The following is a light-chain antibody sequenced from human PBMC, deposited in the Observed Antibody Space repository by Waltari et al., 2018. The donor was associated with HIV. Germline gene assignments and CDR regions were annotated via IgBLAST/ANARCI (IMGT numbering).Light chain of an antibody. CDR3: QQSFSGFT. CDR2: ATS. CDR1: HNISYF. V-gene: IGKV1-39*01. Sequence: IQLTQSPSSLSANVADRVPITCRASHNISYFLNWYQQKPATAPKLLVFATSSLQTGVPSRFRGSASGTDFSLTINSLHPEDFATYYCQQSFSGFTFGPGTNVD. J-gene: IGKJ3*01.